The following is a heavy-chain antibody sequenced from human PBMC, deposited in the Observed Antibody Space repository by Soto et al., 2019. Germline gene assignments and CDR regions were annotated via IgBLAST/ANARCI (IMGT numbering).Heavy chain of an antibody. J-gene: IGHJ6*02. CDR1: GYTFTSYY. CDR3: AREGYCSGGSCYSGWYYYYGMDV. V-gene: IGHV1-46*03. CDR2: INPSGGST. Sequence: ASVKVSCKASGYTFTSYYMHCLRQAPGQGLEWMGIINPSGGSTSYAQKFQGRVTMTRDTSTSTVYMELSSLRSEDTAVYYCAREGYCSGGSCYSGWYYYYGMDVWGQGTTVTVSS. D-gene: IGHD2-15*01.